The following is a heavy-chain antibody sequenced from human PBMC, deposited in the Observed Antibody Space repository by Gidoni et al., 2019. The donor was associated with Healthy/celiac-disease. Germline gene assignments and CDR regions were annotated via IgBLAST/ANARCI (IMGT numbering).Heavy chain of an antibody. CDR1: GYTVTSYG. V-gene: IGHV1-18*01. J-gene: IGHJ6*02. CDR3: AGEPYGSGRPSVCYYYCMDV. D-gene: IGHD3-10*01. Sequence: QVQLVQSGAEVKKPGASVKVTCKPSGYTVTSYGISWVRQAPGQGLEWVGCISAYNGSTNYAQKLQGRVTMATDTSTSTAYMELRSLRSDDTAVYYCAGEPYGSGRPSVCYYYCMDVWGQGTTVTVSS. CDR2: ISAYNGST.